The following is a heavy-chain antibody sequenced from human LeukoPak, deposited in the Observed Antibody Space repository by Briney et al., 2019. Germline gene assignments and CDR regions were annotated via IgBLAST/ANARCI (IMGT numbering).Heavy chain of an antibody. Sequence: GGSLRLSCAASGFTFSSYEMNWVRQAPGKGLEWVSYIGSSGSTIYYADSVKGRFTISRDNARNSLYLQMNSLRAEDTAVYYCARDMRYSSGWYGAYFDYWGQGTLVTVSS. D-gene: IGHD6-19*01. V-gene: IGHV3-48*03. J-gene: IGHJ4*02. CDR3: ARDMRYSSGWYGAYFDY. CDR2: IGSSGSTI. CDR1: GFTFSSYE.